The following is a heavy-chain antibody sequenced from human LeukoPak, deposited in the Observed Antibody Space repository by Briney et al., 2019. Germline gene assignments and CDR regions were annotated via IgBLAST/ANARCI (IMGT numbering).Heavy chain of an antibody. V-gene: IGHV3-21*01. Sequence: GGSLRRHGAASGFTFRGDSMNWVRQAPGKGLEWVSSVSNSRIYIYYADSVKGRFTISRDKAKNSLYLQMTSLRPEDTAVYYCARVWESCSGGSCYEKYYGMDVWGKGTTVTVSS. CDR3: ARVWESCSGGSCYEKYYGMDV. CDR1: GFTFRGDS. J-gene: IGHJ6*04. D-gene: IGHD2-15*01. CDR2: VSNSRIYI.